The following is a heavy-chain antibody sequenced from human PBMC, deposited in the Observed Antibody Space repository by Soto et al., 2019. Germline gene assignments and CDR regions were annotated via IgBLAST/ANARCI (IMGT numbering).Heavy chain of an antibody. V-gene: IGHV3-30*18. CDR2: ISYDGSNK. Sequence: QVQLVESGGGVVQPGRSLRLSCAASGFTFSSYGMHWVRQAPGKGLEWVAVISYDGSNKYYADSVKGRFTISRDNSKNPLYLQMNSLRAEDTAVYYCAKALAAAGTNYWGQGTLVTVSS. CDR3: AKALAAAGTNY. D-gene: IGHD6-19*01. CDR1: GFTFSSYG. J-gene: IGHJ4*02.